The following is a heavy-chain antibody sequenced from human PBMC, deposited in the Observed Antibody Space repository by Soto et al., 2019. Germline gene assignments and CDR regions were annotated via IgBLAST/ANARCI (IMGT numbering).Heavy chain of an antibody. J-gene: IGHJ5*02. CDR3: ATVTPYYYDSSGLNWFDP. Sequence: GASVKVSCKVSGYTLTELSMHWVRQAPGKGLEWMGGFDPEDGETIYAQKFQGRVTMTEDTSTDTAYMELSSLRSEGTAVYYCATVTPYYYDSSGLNWFDPWGQGTLVTVSS. CDR1: GYTLTELS. D-gene: IGHD3-22*01. V-gene: IGHV1-24*01. CDR2: FDPEDGET.